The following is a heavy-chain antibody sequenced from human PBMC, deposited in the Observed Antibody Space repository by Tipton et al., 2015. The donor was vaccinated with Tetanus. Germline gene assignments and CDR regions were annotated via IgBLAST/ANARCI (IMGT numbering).Heavy chain of an antibody. CDR2: ISPSGRT. V-gene: IGHV4-61*08. Sequence: PGLVKPSETLSLTCSVSGGPLRSGDYQWNWIRQPPGKGLEWLADISPSGRTNSNYSLKSRITISQDKSKNQFSLTLTSVTAADTAVYYCARANYDSFKKGPIDSWGQGSLVIVSS. D-gene: IGHD3-3*01. J-gene: IGHJ4*02. CDR3: ARANYDSFKKGPIDS. CDR1: GGPLRSGDYQ.